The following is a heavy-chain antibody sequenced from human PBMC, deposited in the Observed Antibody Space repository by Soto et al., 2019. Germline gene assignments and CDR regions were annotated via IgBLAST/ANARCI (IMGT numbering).Heavy chain of an antibody. Sequence: QVQLQESGPGLVKPSETLSLTCTVSGGSVSSGSYYWSWIRQPPGKGLEWIGYIYYSGRTNYNPSRKSRVTVSXXXSXHPSSLKRSSVTAADTAVYYCARDRVSSPRHDGLDVWGQGTTVTVSS. D-gene: IGHD3-10*01. CDR1: GGSVSSGSYY. CDR2: IYYSGRT. CDR3: ARDRVSSPRHDGLDV. J-gene: IGHJ6*02. V-gene: IGHV4-61*01.